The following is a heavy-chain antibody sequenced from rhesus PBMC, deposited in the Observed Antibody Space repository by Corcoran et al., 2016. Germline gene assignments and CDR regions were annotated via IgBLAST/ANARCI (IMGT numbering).Heavy chain of an antibody. CDR3: ARLREDTVTTYFDY. Sequence: QLQLQESGPGLVKPSETLSVPCAVSGGSIRRNYWSWLRQPPGKGLEWIGRIYGSGSSTNYNPSLKSRVTLSVDTSKNQLSLKLSSVTAADTAVYYCARLREDTVTTYFDYWGQGVLVTVSS. D-gene: IGHD4-23*01. J-gene: IGHJ4*01. CDR1: GGSIRRNY. V-gene: IGHV4-169*01. CDR2: IYGSGSST.